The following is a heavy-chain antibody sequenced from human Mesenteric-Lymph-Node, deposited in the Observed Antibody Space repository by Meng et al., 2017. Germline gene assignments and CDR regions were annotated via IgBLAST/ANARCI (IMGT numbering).Heavy chain of an antibody. Sequence: GESLKISCAASGISLSSSDMNWVRQAPGKGLECLSYRSGRGGIVYYGHSVRGRFTVSRDNAKNSLYLQVSNLRADDTAVYCCARERSGGLWGIAEPFYYWGQGTLVTVSS. CDR2: RSGRGGIV. J-gene: IGHJ4*02. CDR3: ARERSGGLWGIAEPFYY. V-gene: IGHV3-48*03. CDR1: GISLSSSD. D-gene: IGHD6-13*01.